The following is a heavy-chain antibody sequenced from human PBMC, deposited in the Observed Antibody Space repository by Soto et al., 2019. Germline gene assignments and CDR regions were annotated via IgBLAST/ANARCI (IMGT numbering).Heavy chain of an antibody. CDR1: GGTFSSYA. CDR2: IIPIFGTA. D-gene: IGHD4-4*01. CDR3: ARGAVHDTGKPWLYSHDYRINV. J-gene: IGHJ6*01. V-gene: IGHV1-69*13. Sequence: SSVKVCCKASGGTFSSYAISWVRQAPGQGLEWMGGIIPIFGTANYAQKFQGRVTITADESTSTAYMELSSLRSEDTAVYYCARGAVHDTGKPWLYSHDYRINVW.